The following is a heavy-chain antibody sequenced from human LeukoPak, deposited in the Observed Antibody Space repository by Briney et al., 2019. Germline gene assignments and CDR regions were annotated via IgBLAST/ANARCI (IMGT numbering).Heavy chain of an antibody. D-gene: IGHD3-3*01. CDR2: IKGDGIST. Sequence: GGSLRLSCAASGFTFSSYGMHWVRQAPGKGLVWVSRIKGDGISTNYADSVKGRFTISRDIAKNTLYLQMNSLRAEDRGVYYCAKDHYWSIDYWGRGTLVTVSS. J-gene: IGHJ4*02. CDR1: GFTFSSYG. V-gene: IGHV3-74*01. CDR3: AKDHYWSIDY.